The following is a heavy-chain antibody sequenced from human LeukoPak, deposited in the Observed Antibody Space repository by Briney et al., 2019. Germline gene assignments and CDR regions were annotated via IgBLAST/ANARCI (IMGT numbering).Heavy chain of an antibody. CDR3: ARGGVPGYYYDSSGYYYHYFDY. J-gene: IGHJ4*02. V-gene: IGHV1-3*01. CDR2: INAGNGNT. Sequence: EASVKVSCTTSGYSFTSYAIHWVRQAPGQRLEWMGWINAGNGNTKYSQKFQGRATITRDTSASTAYMELSSLRSEDTAVYYCARGGVPGYYYDSSGYYYHYFDYWGQGILVTVSS. D-gene: IGHD3-22*01. CDR1: GYSFTSYA.